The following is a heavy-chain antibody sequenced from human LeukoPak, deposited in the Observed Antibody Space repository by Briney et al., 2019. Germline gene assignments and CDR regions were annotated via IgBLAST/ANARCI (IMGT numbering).Heavy chain of an antibody. D-gene: IGHD6-19*01. CDR3: ARAHVIAVTGTFDY. J-gene: IGHJ4*02. CDR2: ISGNNANT. CDR1: GYTFITYG. V-gene: IGHV1-18*01. Sequence: ASVKVSCKASGYTFITYGISWVRQAPGQGLAWMGWISGNNANTNYAQELQGRVTLTTDTSTSTAYMELRSLRSDDTAVYYCARAHVIAVTGTFDYWGQGTLVTVSS.